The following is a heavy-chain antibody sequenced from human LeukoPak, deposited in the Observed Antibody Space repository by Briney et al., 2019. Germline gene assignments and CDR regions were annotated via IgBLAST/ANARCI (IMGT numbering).Heavy chain of an antibody. CDR3: ARPLQGIVGATGFDY. J-gene: IGHJ4*02. V-gene: IGHV5-51*01. Sequence: GESLKISCQGSESRFATYWIAWLRQMPGRGLEWMGIIYPSDSDTRYSPSFQGQVTISADKSIKTAYLQWSSLKASDTAMYYCARPLQGIVGATGFDYWGQGTLVTVSS. CDR1: ESRFATYW. D-gene: IGHD1-26*01. CDR2: IYPSDSDT.